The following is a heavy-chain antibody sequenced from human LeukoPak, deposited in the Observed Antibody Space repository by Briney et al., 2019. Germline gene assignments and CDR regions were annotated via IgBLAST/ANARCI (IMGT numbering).Heavy chain of an antibody. J-gene: IGHJ6*03. CDR1: GGSISSYY. D-gene: IGHD3-3*01. CDR2: FYTSGST. Sequence: SETLSLTCTVSGGSISSYYWSWIRQPAGKGLEGIGRFYTSGSTNYNPSLKSRVTMSVDTSKNQFSLKLSYVTAADTAVYYCARDGYYDFWSGYNYYYYYMDVWGKGTTVTVSS. V-gene: IGHV4-4*07. CDR3: ARDGYYDFWSGYNYYYYYMDV.